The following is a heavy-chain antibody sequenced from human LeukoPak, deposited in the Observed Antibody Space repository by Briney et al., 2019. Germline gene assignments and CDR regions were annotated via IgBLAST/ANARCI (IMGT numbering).Heavy chain of an antibody. CDR3: ARDGKNHADYYDSGGYKETAFDI. CDR2: VDPNSGGT. D-gene: IGHD3-22*01. J-gene: IGHJ3*02. CDR1: GYTFTGYY. Sequence: ASVKVSCKASGYTFTGYYMHWVRQAPGQGLEWMGWVDPNSGGTNYAQKFQGRVTMTRDTSISTAYMELSSLRSDDTAVYYCARDGKNHADYYDSGGYKETAFDIWGQGTMVTVSS. V-gene: IGHV1-2*02.